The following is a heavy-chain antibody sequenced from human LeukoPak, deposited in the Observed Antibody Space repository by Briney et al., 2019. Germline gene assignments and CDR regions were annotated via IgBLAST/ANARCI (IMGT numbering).Heavy chain of an antibody. D-gene: IGHD6-13*01. V-gene: IGHV4-59*01. Sequence: KPSQTPSLTFTVPGGSLSSYYRSLIPPPPRKGPDWVGYISYSGSTDYNPSLKSRVTISVDTSKNQFSLKLTSVTAADTAVYYCARTASGIAAAGTGGNWFDPWGQGTLVTVSS. J-gene: IGHJ5*02. CDR1: GGSLSSYY. CDR3: ARTASGIAAAGTGGNWFDP. CDR2: ISYSGST.